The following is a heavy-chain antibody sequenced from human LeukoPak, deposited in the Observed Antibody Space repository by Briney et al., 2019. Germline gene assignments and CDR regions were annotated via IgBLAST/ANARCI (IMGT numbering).Heavy chain of an antibody. CDR2: IYYSGST. CDR3: VRGYYYDSSGYWVRAFDI. CDR1: GGSISSSSYY. V-gene: IGHV4-39*01. J-gene: IGHJ3*02. D-gene: IGHD3-22*01. Sequence: SETLSLTCTVSGGSISSSSYYWGWIRQPPGKGLEWIGSIYYSGSTYYNPPLKSRVTISVDTSKNQFSLKLSSVTAADTAVYYCVRGYYYDSSGYWVRAFDIWGQGTMVTVSS.